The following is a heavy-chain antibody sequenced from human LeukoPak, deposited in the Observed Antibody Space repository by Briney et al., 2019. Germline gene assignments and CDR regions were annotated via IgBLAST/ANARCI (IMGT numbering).Heavy chain of an antibody. CDR3: ARVRYKGRGYYYYYMDV. V-gene: IGHV3-23*01. CDR1: GFTFSSYG. CDR2: ISGSGGST. J-gene: IGHJ6*03. Sequence: GGSLRLSCAASGFTFSSYGMSWVRQAPGKGLEWVSAISGSGGSTYYADSVKGRFTISRDNSKNTLYLQMNSLRAEDTAVYYCARVRYKGRGYYYYYMDVWGKGTTVTVSS. D-gene: IGHD1-26*01.